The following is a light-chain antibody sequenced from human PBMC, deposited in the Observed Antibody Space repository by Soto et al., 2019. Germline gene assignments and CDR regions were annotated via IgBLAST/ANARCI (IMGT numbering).Light chain of an antibody. J-gene: IGKJ3*01. Sequence: EIVLTQSPGTLSLSPGERATLSCRASQSFSSSYLAWYQQKPGQAPRLLIYGASSRATGIPDRFSGSGSGTDFTLTISRLEPEEFAVYYCQQDGSSPFTFGPGTKVDIK. CDR1: QSFSSSY. CDR3: QQDGSSPFT. V-gene: IGKV3-20*01. CDR2: GAS.